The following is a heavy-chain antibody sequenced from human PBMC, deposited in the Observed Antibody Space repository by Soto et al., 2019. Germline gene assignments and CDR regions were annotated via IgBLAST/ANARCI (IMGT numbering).Heavy chain of an antibody. CDR2: IYYSGST. J-gene: IGHJ3*02. V-gene: IGHV4-30-4*01. CDR1: GGSISSGDYY. D-gene: IGHD3-16*02. Sequence: QVQLQESGPGLVKPSQTLSLTCTVSGGSISSGDYYWSWIRQPPGKGLEWIGYIYYSGSTYYNPSLKSRVTISVDTSKNQLSLTLSSVTAADTAVYYCARMITFGGVIVITAAFDIWGQGTMVTVSS. CDR3: ARMITFGGVIVITAAFDI.